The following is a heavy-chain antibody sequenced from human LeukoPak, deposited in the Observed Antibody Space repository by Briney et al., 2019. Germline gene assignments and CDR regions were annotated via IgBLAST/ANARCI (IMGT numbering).Heavy chain of an antibody. V-gene: IGHV4-34*01. CDR3: ARGDSSSWKEDAFYI. D-gene: IGHD6-13*01. CDR1: GGSFSDYY. CDR2: FNHRGTT. J-gene: IGHJ3*02. Sequence: SETLSLTCAVYGGSFSDYYWMWIRQPPGKGLEWSGEFNHRGTTIYNPSLESRVTISLDTSKTHFSLNLSSVTAADTAVYYCARGDSSSWKEDAFYIWGQGTMVTVSS.